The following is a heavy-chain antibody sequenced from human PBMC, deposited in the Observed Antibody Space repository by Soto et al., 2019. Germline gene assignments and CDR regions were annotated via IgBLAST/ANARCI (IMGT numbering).Heavy chain of an antibody. CDR1: GGSISSHY. CDR3: ALRLGDPGRLYFDY. J-gene: IGHJ4*02. V-gene: IGHV4-59*11. CDR2: ISYSGST. D-gene: IGHD3-16*01. Sequence: SETLSLTCTVSGGSISSHYWSWIRQPPGKGLEWIGYISYSGSTNYNPSLKSRVTISVDTSKNQFSLKLSSVTAADTAVYYCALRLGDPGRLYFDYWGQGTLVTVSS.